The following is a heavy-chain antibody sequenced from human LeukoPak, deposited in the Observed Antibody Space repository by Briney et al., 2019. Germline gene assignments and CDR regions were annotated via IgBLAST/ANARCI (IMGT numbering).Heavy chain of an antibody. CDR1: GYSISSGYY. J-gene: IGHJ4*02. V-gene: IGHV4-38-2*02. CDR3: ARGRGIVVVTGYYFDY. D-gene: IGHD2-21*02. CDR2: IYHSGST. Sequence: SETLSLTCTVSGYSISSGYYWGWIRPPPGKGLEWIGSIYHSGSTYYNPSLKSRVTISVDTSKNQFSLKLSSVTAADTAVYYCARGRGIVVVTGYYFDYWGQGTLVTVSS.